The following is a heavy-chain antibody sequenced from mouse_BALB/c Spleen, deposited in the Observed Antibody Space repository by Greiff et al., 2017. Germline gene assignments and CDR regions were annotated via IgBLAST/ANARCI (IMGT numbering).Heavy chain of an antibody. J-gene: IGHJ4*01. Sequence: VQLKQSGPELMKPGASVKISCKASGYSFTSYYMHWVKQSHGKSLEWIGYIDPFNGGTSYNQKFKGKATLTVDKSSSTAYMHLSSLTSEDSAVYYCARGGYDWGIAMDYWGQGTSVTVSS. V-gene: IGHV1S135*01. D-gene: IGHD2-14*01. CDR2: IDPFNGGT. CDR1: GYSFTSYY. CDR3: ARGGYDWGIAMDY.